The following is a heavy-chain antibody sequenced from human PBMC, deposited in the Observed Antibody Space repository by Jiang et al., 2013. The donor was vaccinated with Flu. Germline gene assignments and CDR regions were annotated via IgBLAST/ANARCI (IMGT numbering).Heavy chain of an antibody. CDR1: GGTFSSYT. D-gene: IGHD4-17*01. CDR2: IIPILGIA. V-gene: IGHV1-69*02. CDR3: ASRPAYGDYGNY. J-gene: IGHJ4*02. Sequence: GAEVKKPGSSVKVSCKASGGTFSSYTISWVRQAPGQGLEWMGRIIPILGIANYAQKFQGRVTITADKSTSTAYMELSSLRSEDTAVYYCASRPAYGDYGNYWGQGTLVTVSS.